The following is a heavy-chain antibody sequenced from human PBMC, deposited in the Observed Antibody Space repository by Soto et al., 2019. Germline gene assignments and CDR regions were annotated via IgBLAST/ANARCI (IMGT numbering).Heavy chain of an antibody. V-gene: IGHV1-3*01. CDR1: GYTFTSYA. CDR3: SRTSGHSLYDP. CDR2: INAGNGNT. Sequence: QVQLVQSGAEVKKPGASVKVSCKASGYTFTSYAMHWVRQAPGQRLEWMGWINAGNGNTKYSQKFQGRVTITRDTSASTAYMELSSLRSEYTAVYDCSRTSGHSLYDPWGQGTLVTVSS. D-gene: IGHD3-3*01. J-gene: IGHJ5*02.